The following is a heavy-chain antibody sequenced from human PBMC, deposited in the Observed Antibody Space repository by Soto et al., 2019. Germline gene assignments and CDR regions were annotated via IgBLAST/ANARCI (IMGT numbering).Heavy chain of an antibody. D-gene: IGHD5-18*01. Sequence: QVQLVESGGGVVQPGRSLRLSCAASGFTFSSYAMHWVRQAPGKGLEWVAVISYDGSNKYYADSVKGRFTISRDNSKNTLYLQMNSLRAEDTAVYYCARDPWFDTAMGYYCYYWGQGTLVTVSS. CDR1: GFTFSSYA. V-gene: IGHV3-30-3*01. CDR2: ISYDGSNK. J-gene: IGHJ4*02. CDR3: ARDPWFDTAMGYYCYY.